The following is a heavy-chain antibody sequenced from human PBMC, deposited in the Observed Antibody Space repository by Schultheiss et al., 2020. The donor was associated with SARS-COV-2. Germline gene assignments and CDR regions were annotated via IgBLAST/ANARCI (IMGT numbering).Heavy chain of an antibody. Sequence: GGSLRLSCAASGFTFSSYAMHWVRQAPGKGLEWVAVISYDGSNKYYADSVKGRFTISRDNSKNTLYLQMNSLRAEDTAVYYCARDKLWFGELLLYYYYGMDVWGQGTTVTVSS. D-gene: IGHD3-10*01. CDR2: ISYDGSNK. CDR1: GFTFSSYA. V-gene: IGHV3-30*04. CDR3: ARDKLWFGELLLYYYYGMDV. J-gene: IGHJ6*02.